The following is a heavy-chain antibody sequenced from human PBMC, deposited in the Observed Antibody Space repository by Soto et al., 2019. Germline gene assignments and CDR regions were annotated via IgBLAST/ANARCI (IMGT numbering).Heavy chain of an antibody. J-gene: IGHJ4*02. V-gene: IGHV3-23*01. CDR3: MNLYSYGSGSYYK. CDR1: GFTFSTYA. Sequence: EVQLLESGGGLVQPGGSLRLSCAASGFTFSTYAMSWGRHAPGKGLEWVSGMSGSGGSTYYADSVKGRFTISRDNSKNTLYLPMNSLRAEDTAVYYCMNLYSYGSGSYYKWGQGTLVTVSS. D-gene: IGHD3-10*01. CDR2: MSGSGGST.